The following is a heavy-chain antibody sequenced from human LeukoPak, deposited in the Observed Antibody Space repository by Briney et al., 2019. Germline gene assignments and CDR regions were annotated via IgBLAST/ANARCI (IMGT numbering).Heavy chain of an antibody. CDR3: ARVWNYHDSSGYLEYFQE. CDR2: INPNSGGT. V-gene: IGHV1-2*02. CDR1: GYTFTGYY. Sequence: ASVKVSCKASGYTFTGYYMHWVRQAPGQGIEWMGWINPNSGGTKYAQKFQGRVTMTRDTSISTAYMELSSLRSDDTAVYYGARVWNYHDSSGYLEYFQEWGQGTLVTVSS. D-gene: IGHD3-22*01. J-gene: IGHJ1*01.